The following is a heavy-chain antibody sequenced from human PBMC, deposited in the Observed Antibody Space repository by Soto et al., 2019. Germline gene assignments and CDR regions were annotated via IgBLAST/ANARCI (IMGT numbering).Heavy chain of an antibody. J-gene: IGHJ4*02. D-gene: IGHD2-8*01. CDR3: ATAVRYCTNGVCTYYFDY. CDR2: INPSGGST. V-gene: IGHV1-46*03. CDR1: GYTFTSYY. Sequence: QVQLVQSGAEVKKPGASVKVSCKASGYTFTSYYMHWVRQAPGQGLEWMGIINPSGGSTSYAQKFQGRVTMTRDTSTSTVYMELSSLRSEDTAVYYCATAVRYCTNGVCTYYFDYWGQGTLVTVSS.